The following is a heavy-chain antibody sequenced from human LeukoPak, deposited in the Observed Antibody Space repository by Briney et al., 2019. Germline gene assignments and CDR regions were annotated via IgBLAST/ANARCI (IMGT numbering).Heavy chain of an antibody. CDR1: GFTVSSNY. Sequence: PGGSLRLSCAASGFTVSSNYMSWVRQAPGKGLEWVSVIYSGGSTYYADSVKGRFTISRDNSKNTLYLQMNSLRAEDTAVYYCASHDRGAYYFDYWGQGTLVTVSS. CDR3: ASHDRGAYYFDY. D-gene: IGHD1-1*01. CDR2: IYSGGST. V-gene: IGHV3-53*01. J-gene: IGHJ4*02.